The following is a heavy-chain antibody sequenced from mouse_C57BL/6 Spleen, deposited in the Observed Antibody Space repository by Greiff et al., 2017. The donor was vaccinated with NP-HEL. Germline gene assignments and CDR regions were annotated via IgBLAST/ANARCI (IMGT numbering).Heavy chain of an antibody. J-gene: IGHJ1*03. D-gene: IGHD1-1*01. CDR2: ISYSGST. V-gene: IGHV3-8*01. CDR1: GYSITSDY. CDR3: SRYYGSSLYWYFDV. Sequence: EVKLMESGPGLAKPSQTLSLTCSVTGYSITSDYWNWIRKFPGNKLEYMGYISYSGSTYYNPSLKSRISITRDTSKNQYYLQLNSVTTEDTATYYCSRYYGSSLYWYFDVWGTGTTVTVSS.